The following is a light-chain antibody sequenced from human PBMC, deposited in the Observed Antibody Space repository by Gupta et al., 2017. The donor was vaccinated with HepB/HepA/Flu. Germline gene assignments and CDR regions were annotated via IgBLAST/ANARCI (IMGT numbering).Light chain of an antibody. CDR1: QSVTSSS. J-gene: IGKJ1*01. CDR3: QQYGSSPWT. Sequence: EKVLTQSPGTMSVSPGERATLSCRASQSVTSSSLAWYQQKPGQAPRLLIYGASSRATGIPDRFSGSGSGTDFILTISRLEPEDFAVYYCQQYGSSPWTFGQGTQVEIK. CDR2: GAS. V-gene: IGKV3-20*01.